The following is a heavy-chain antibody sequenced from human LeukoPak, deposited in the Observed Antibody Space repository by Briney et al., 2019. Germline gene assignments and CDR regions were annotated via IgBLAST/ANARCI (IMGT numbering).Heavy chain of an antibody. Sequence: GGSLRLSCAASGFTFDDYAMHRVRQAPGKGLEWVSGISWNSGSIGYADSVKGRFTISRDNAKNSLYLQMNSLRAEDTALYYCAKDIAIGNRLYHSGYWGQGTLVTVSS. CDR3: AKDIAIGNRLYHSGY. CDR2: ISWNSGSI. V-gene: IGHV3-9*01. D-gene: IGHD2-2*02. CDR1: GFTFDDYA. J-gene: IGHJ4*02.